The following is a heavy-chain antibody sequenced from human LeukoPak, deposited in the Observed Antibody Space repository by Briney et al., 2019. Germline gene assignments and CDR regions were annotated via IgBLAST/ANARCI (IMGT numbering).Heavy chain of an antibody. CDR3: ARVLLATVTAEGYYYGMDV. CDR1: GYTFTSYY. V-gene: IGHV1-46*01. J-gene: IGHJ6*02. CDR2: INPSGGST. D-gene: IGHD4-17*01. Sequence: ASVKVSCKASGYTFTSYYMHWVRQAPGQGLEWMGIINPSGGSTSYAQKFRGRVTMTRDTSTSTVYIELSSLRSEDTAVYYCARVLLATVTAEGYYYGMDVWGQGTTVTVSS.